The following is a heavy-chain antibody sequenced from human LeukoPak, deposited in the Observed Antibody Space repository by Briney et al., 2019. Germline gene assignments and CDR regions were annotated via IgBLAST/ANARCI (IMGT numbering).Heavy chain of an antibody. Sequence: PGGSLRLSCAASGFTFSSYGMHWVRQAPGKGLEWGAVIWYDGSNKYYADSVKGRFTISRDNSKNTLYLQMNSLRAEDTAVYYCARGMCSSTSCYPNDYWGQGTLVTVSS. V-gene: IGHV3-33*01. CDR2: IWYDGSNK. CDR3: ARGMCSSTSCYPNDY. D-gene: IGHD2-2*01. J-gene: IGHJ4*02. CDR1: GFTFSSYG.